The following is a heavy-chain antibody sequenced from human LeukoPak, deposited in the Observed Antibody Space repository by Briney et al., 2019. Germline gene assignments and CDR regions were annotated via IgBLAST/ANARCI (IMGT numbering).Heavy chain of an antibody. CDR1: GGSFSGYH. Sequence: SETLSLTCAVYGGSFSGYHWSWIRQPPGKGLEWIGEINHSGSTNYNPSLKSRVTISVDTSKNQFSLKLSSVTAADTAVYYCASGVRQGSRRPFDYWGQGTLVTVSS. CDR3: ASGVRQGSRRPFDY. CDR2: INHSGST. V-gene: IGHV4-34*01. J-gene: IGHJ4*02. D-gene: IGHD4-17*01.